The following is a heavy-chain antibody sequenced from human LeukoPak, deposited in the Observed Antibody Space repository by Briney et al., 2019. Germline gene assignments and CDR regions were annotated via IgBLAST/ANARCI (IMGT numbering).Heavy chain of an antibody. CDR1: GFTFSSYS. CDR2: ISSSSSYI. Sequence: GGSLRLSCAASGFTFSSYSMNWVRQAPGKGLEWVSSISSSSSYIYYADSVKGRFTISRDNAKNSLYLQMSSLRAEDTAVYYCAILLRSVAFDIWGQGTMVTVSS. V-gene: IGHV3-21*01. J-gene: IGHJ3*02. D-gene: IGHD3-3*01. CDR3: AILLRSVAFDI.